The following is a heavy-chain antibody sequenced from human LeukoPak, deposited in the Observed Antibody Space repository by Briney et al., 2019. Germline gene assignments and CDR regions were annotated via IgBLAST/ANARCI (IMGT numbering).Heavy chain of an antibody. CDR1: GGSISSGTYY. J-gene: IGHJ4*02. D-gene: IGHD3-9*01. Sequence: SETLSLTCTVSGGSISSGTYYWTWIRQPPGKGLEWIGSIYHSGSTYYNPSLKSRVTISVDTSKNQFSLKLSTVTAADTAVYYCAGPGYHFDYWGQGTLVTVSS. V-gene: IGHV4-39*07. CDR3: AGPGYHFDY. CDR2: IYHSGST.